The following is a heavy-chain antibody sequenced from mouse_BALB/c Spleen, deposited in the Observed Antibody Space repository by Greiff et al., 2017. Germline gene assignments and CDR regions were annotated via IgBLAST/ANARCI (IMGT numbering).Heavy chain of an antibody. CDR1: GFTFSSFG. Sequence: DVMLVESGGGLVQPGGSRKLSCAASGFTFSSFGMHWVRQAPEKGLEWVAYISSGSSTIYYADTVKGRFTISRDNPKNTLFLQMTSLRSEDTAMYYCARRAGTSYYYAMDYWGQGTSVTVSS. CDR3: ARRAGTSYYYAMDY. CDR2: ISSGSSTI. J-gene: IGHJ4*01. D-gene: IGHD4-1*01. V-gene: IGHV5-17*02.